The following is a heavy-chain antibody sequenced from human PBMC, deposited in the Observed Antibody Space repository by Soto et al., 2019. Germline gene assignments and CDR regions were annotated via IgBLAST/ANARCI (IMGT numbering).Heavy chain of an antibody. Sequence: PGGSLRLSCAASGFNFTSNPMHWVRQAPGKGLEWVAVVSYDGSNKYYADSVKGRFTISRDNSKNTLSLQMNSLRAEDTAVYYCARDPNPAAAAYYYHYGMDVWGQGTTVTVSS. V-gene: IGHV3-30-3*01. CDR3: ARDPNPAAAAYYYHYGMDV. CDR1: GFNFTSNP. J-gene: IGHJ6*02. CDR2: VSYDGSNK. D-gene: IGHD6-13*01.